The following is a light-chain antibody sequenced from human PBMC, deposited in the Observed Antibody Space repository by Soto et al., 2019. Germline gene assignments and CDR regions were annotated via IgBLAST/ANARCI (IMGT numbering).Light chain of an antibody. V-gene: IGKV3-20*01. CDR2: GAS. J-gene: IGKJ4*01. CDR1: QSVSNNY. Sequence: EIVLMQSPGTLSLSPGERATLSCRASQSVSNNYVAWYQQKPGQAPRLLIAGASSRATGIPDRFSGSGSGTDFTLTISRLEPEDFAVYYCQKYASSPPLTFGGGTKVEIK. CDR3: QKYASSPPLT.